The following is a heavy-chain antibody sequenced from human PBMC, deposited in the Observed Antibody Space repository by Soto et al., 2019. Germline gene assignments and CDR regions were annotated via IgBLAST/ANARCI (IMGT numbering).Heavy chain of an antibody. J-gene: IGHJ5*02. V-gene: IGHV1-2*02. D-gene: IGHD1-1*01. Sequence: QEQLVQSGTEVKKPGASVTVSCKSSGDTVTDFDVHWLRHAPWRGLEWVGCINPKPGDPKSSQKFQGRVTMTRDTSVSTAYIDLTSLTSDYAAMYFCATGTNGTTWCYHPWGQGTRVTVSS. CDR2: INPKPGDP. CDR1: GDTVTDFD. CDR3: ATGTNGTTWCYHP.